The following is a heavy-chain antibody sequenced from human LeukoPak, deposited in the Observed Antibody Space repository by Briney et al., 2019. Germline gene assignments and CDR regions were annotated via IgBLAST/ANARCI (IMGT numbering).Heavy chain of an antibody. V-gene: IGHV3-7*01. CDR2: IKQDGSEK. Sequence: GGSLRLSCVASGLSISNYWMTWVRQAPGKGLEWVANIKQDGSEKNYVDSVKGRFTRSRDNAKNSLYLQMNRLRVEDTAVYYCARGYWNFGLWGRGTQVTVSS. J-gene: IGHJ2*01. CDR3: ARGYWNFGL. CDR1: GLSISNYW.